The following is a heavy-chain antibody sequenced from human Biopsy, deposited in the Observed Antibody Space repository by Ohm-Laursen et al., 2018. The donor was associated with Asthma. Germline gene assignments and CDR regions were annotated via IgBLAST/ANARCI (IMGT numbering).Heavy chain of an antibody. V-gene: IGHV3-74*01. Sequence: SLRLSCAASGLTFSDYWMHWVRQAPGKGLEWVSRVKGDGRRTSYAGSVKGRFTISRDKAKNTLYLQMNSPRVEDTAVYYCARDGVVPDAMYYHYYYGLDVWGQGTTFTVSS. D-gene: IGHD2-2*01. CDR1: GLTFSDYW. J-gene: IGHJ6*02. CDR3: ARDGVVPDAMYYHYYYGLDV. CDR2: VKGDGRRT.